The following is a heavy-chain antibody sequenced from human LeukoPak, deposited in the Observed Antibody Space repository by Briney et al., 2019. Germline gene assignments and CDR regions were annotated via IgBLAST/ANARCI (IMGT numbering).Heavy chain of an antibody. CDR2: IYYSGST. CDR3: ARLHVNNWFDP. V-gene: IGHV4-38-2*02. CDR1: GYSISSGYY. J-gene: IGHJ5*02. Sequence: PSETLSLTCTVSGYSISSGYYWGWIRQPPGKGLEWIGYIYYSGSTNYNPSLKSRVTISVDTSKNQISLKLSSVTAADTAVYYCARLHVNNWFDPWGQGTLVTVSS.